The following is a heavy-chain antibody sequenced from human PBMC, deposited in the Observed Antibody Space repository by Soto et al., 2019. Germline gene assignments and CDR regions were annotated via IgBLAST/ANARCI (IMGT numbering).Heavy chain of an antibody. CDR2: ISGSGGST. CDR3: AKDNDPRWELLVHDY. V-gene: IGHV3-23*01. D-gene: IGHD1-26*01. CDR1: GFTFSSYA. Sequence: GGSLILSCAASGFTFSSYAMSWVRQAPGKGLEWVSAISGSGGSTYYADSVKGRFTISRDNSKNTLYLQMNSLRAEDTAVYDCAKDNDPRWELLVHDYWGQGTLVTVSS. J-gene: IGHJ4*02.